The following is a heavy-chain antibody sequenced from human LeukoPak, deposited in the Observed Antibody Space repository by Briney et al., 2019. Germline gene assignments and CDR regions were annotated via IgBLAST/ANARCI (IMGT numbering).Heavy chain of an antibody. CDR2: IYYSGST. CDR3: ASHKGF. CDR1: GGSISNNY. V-gene: IGHV4-59*01. Sequence: SETLSLTCTVSGGSISNNYWSWFRQPPGKGLEWNGYIYYSGSTNYNPSLKSRVTISVDTSKSQFSLKLSSVTAADTAVYYCASHKGFWGQGTLVTVSS. J-gene: IGHJ4*02.